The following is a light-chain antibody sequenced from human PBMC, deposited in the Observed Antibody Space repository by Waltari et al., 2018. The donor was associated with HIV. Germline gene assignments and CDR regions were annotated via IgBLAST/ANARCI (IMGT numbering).Light chain of an antibody. CDR2: GAS. CDR3: QQYGTSPPWYT. Sequence: EIVLTQSPGTLSLSPGERASLSCRASRRVISYIAGYQHKPGQAPRLLIYGASSRAAGVPDRFSGSASGADFTLTISRLEAEDSAVYFCQQYGTSPPWYTFGQGTKLQIK. CDR1: RRVISY. J-gene: IGKJ2*01. V-gene: IGKV3-20*01.